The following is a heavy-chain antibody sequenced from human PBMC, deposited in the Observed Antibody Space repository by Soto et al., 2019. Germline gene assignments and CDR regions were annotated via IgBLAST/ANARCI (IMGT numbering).Heavy chain of an antibody. D-gene: IGHD6-19*01. CDR3: ARYRAVAGSYYFDY. V-gene: IGHV4-39*01. Sequence: LSLTCTVSGGSISSSSYYWGWIRQPPGKGLEWIGSIYYSGSTYYNPSLKSRVTISVDTSKNQFSLKLSSVTAADTAAYYCARYRAVAGSYYFDYWGQGTLVTVSS. CDR1: GGSISSSSYY. CDR2: IYYSGST. J-gene: IGHJ4*02.